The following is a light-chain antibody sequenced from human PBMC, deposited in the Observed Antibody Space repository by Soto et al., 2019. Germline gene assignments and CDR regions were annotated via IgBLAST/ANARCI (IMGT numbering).Light chain of an antibody. CDR3: QQYGSSAIT. CDR2: DAS. V-gene: IGKV3-20*01. CDR1: QSARSS. J-gene: IGKJ5*01. Sequence: EILLTQSPGTLSLSPGARASFSCRASQSARSSLAWHQQKAGQAPRLLIYDASNRAAGIPDRFSGSGSGTDFTLTISRLEPEDFAVYYCQQYGSSAITFGQGTRLEIK.